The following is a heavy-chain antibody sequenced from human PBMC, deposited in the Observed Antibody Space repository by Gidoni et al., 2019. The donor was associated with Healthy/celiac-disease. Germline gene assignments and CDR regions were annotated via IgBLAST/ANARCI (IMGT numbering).Heavy chain of an antibody. CDR2: IYYSGST. D-gene: IGHD3-10*01. V-gene: IGHV4-39*01. CDR1: GGSISSRSYY. Sequence: QLQLQESGPGLVKPSETLSLTCTVSGGSISSRSYYWGWIRQPPGKGLEWIGSIYYSGSTYYNPSLKSRVTISVDTSKNQFSLKLSSVTAADTAVYYGARQPYIGGFDYWGQGTLVTVSS. CDR3: ARQPYIGGFDY. J-gene: IGHJ4*02.